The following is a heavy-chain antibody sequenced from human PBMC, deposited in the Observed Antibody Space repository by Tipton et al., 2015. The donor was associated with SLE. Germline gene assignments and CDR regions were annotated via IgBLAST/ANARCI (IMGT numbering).Heavy chain of an antibody. V-gene: IGHV4-59*01. D-gene: IGHD2/OR15-2a*01. CDR1: GGSISSYY. CDR2: IYYSGST. Sequence: TLSLTCTVSGGSISSYYWSWIRQPPGKGLEWIGCIYYSGSTNYSPSLKSRVTISVDTSKNQFSLKLSSVTAADTAVYYCARADVVLRLGPDHDAFDIWGQGTMVTVSS. CDR3: ARADVVLRLGPDHDAFDI. J-gene: IGHJ3*02.